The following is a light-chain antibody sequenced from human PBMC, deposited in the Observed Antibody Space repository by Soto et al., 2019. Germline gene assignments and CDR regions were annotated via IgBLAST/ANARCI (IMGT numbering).Light chain of an antibody. CDR2: AAS. V-gene: IGKV3-11*01. Sequence: IVLTQSPATLSLFPGERATLSCRASQSVSSYVAWYQHKPGQAPRLLMSAASNRATGIPARFSGTGSGTDFTLTTSSLEPADFAVYYCQHRSNFGGGTKVEIK. J-gene: IGKJ4*01. CDR3: QHRSN. CDR1: QSVSSY.